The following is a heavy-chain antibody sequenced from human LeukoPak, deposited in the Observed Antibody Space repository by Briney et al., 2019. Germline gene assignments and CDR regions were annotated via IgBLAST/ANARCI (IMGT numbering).Heavy chain of an antibody. J-gene: IGHJ5*02. CDR2: IIPIFGTA. CDR3: ARMSGYDSISS. CDR1: GGTFSSYA. Sequence: SVKVSCKASGGTFSSYAVTWVRQAPGQGLEWMGGIIPIFGTADYAQKFEGRVTITADKSTSTAFMEMNSLSSEDTAMYYCARMSGYDSISSWGQGTLVTVSS. V-gene: IGHV1-69*06. D-gene: IGHD5-12*01.